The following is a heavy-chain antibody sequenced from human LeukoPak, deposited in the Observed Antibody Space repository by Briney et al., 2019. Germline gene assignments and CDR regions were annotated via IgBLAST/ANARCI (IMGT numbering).Heavy chain of an antibody. D-gene: IGHD6-13*01. J-gene: IGHJ3*02. Sequence: GGSLRLSCAASGFTFSDYYMSWIRQAPGKGLEWVSYISSSSGYTNYADSVKGRFTISRDNAENSLYLQMNSLRAEDTAVYYCAKGVSSSWSNDAFDIWGQGTMVTVSS. CDR3: AKGVSSSWSNDAFDI. CDR2: ISSSSGYT. CDR1: GFTFSDYY. V-gene: IGHV3-11*06.